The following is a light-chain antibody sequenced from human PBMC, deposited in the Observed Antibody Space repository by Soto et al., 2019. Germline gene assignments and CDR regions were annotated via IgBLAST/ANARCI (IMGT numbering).Light chain of an antibody. Sequence: EIVLTQSPATLSLSPGERATLSCRASQSVSSYLAWYQQKPGQAPRLLIYDASNRGTGIPARFSGSGSGTDVALTISSLEPEDFAVYYCQQRSNWPRNTFGQGTKLEIK. CDR2: DAS. J-gene: IGKJ2*01. CDR3: QQRSNWPRNT. V-gene: IGKV3-11*01. CDR1: QSVSSY.